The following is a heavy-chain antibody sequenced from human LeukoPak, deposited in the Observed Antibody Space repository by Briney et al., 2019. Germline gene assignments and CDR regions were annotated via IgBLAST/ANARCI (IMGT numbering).Heavy chain of an antibody. CDR3: MCWGTDNH. CDR1: GLTFRSYW. CDR2: INPGGNEI. D-gene: IGHD7-27*01. Sequence: GGSLRLSCTFSGLTFRSYWMNWVRQAPGKGLEWVANINPGGNEIRSVDSVKGRSIISRDNAKNSLDLQMSSLRVEDTAVYYCMCWGTDNHWGQGSLVTVSS. J-gene: IGHJ4*02. V-gene: IGHV3-7*01.